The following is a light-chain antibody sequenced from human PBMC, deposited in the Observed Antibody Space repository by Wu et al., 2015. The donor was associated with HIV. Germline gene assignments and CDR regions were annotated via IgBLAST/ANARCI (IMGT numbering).Light chain of an antibody. CDR2: GAS. Sequence: EIVMTQSPATLSVSPGESATLSCRASQNVNNNLAWYQQKPGQAPRLLIYGASSRATGIPDRFSGSGSGTDFTLTISRLEPEDFAVYYCQQYGSSNTFGQGTKLEIK. CDR1: QNVNNN. J-gene: IGKJ2*01. V-gene: IGKV3-20*01. CDR3: QQYGSSNT.